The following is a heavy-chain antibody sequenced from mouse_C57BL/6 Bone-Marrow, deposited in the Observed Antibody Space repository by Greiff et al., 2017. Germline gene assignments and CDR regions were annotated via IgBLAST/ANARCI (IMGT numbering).Heavy chain of an antibody. CDR1: GYTFTTYP. CDR2: FHPYNDDT. V-gene: IGHV1-47*01. D-gene: IGHD1-1*01. Sequence: QVQLQQSGAELVKPGASVKMSCKASGYTFTTYPIEWMKQNHGKSLEWIGNFHPYNDDTKYNEKFKGKATLTVEKSSSTVYLELSRLTSDDSAVYYCARGINYYGSGWYFDVWGTGTTVTVSS. CDR3: ARGINYYGSGWYFDV. J-gene: IGHJ1*03.